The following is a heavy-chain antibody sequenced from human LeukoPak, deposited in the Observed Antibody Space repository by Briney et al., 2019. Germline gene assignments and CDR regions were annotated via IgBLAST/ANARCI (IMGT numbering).Heavy chain of an antibody. CDR2: IYYSGST. D-gene: IGHD3-10*01. CDR3: ARAPYYFFDY. J-gene: IGHJ4*02. CDR1: GGSISSYY. Sequence: PSETLSLTCTVSGGSISSYYWSWLRQPPGKGLEWIGYIYYSGSTNYNPSLKSRVTISVDTSKNQFSLKLSSVTAADTAVYYCARAPYYFFDYWGQGTLVTVSS. V-gene: IGHV4-59*01.